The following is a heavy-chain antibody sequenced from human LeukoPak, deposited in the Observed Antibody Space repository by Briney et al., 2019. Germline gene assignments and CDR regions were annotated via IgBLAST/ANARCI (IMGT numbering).Heavy chain of an antibody. Sequence: GGSLRLSCAASGFTFSSYAMSWVRQAPGKGLEWVSAISGSGGSTYYADSVKGRFTISRDNSKNTLYLQMSSLRAEDTAVYYCAKDLFGLWFGDDDAFDIWGQGTMVTVSS. V-gene: IGHV3-23*01. D-gene: IGHD3-10*01. J-gene: IGHJ3*02. CDR2: ISGSGGST. CDR3: AKDLFGLWFGDDDAFDI. CDR1: GFTFSSYA.